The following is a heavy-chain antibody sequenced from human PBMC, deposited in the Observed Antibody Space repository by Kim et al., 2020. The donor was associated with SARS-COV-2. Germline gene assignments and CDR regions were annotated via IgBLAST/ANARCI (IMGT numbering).Heavy chain of an antibody. J-gene: IGHJ4*02. Sequence: SLKSRVTISADTSKNQFSLKLSSVTAADTAVYYCARGLIAVAGTGVSVDYWGQGTLVTVSS. V-gene: IGHV4-34*01. CDR3: ARGLIAVAGTGVSVDY. D-gene: IGHD6-19*01.